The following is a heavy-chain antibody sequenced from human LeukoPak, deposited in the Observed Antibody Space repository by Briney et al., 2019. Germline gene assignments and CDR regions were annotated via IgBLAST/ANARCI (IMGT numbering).Heavy chain of an antibody. D-gene: IGHD4-17*01. CDR3: ARPHLSYGDIRDYYYYYMDV. CDR1: GFSISKYA. Sequence: GGSLRLSCAASGFSISKYAMHWVRQAPGKGLEWVAVISYDGSNKYYADSVKGRFTISGDISKNTVYLQMNSLRAEDTAVYYCARPHLSYGDIRDYYYYYMDVWGKGTTVTVSS. J-gene: IGHJ6*03. V-gene: IGHV3-30*04. CDR2: ISYDGSNK.